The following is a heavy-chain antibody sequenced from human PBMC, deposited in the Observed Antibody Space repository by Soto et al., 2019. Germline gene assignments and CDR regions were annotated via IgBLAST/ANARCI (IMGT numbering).Heavy chain of an antibody. CDR3: ARAPYFGSGTYYYYALDV. J-gene: IGHJ6*02. CDR2: ISSSAGTI. D-gene: IGHD3-10*01. V-gene: IGHV3-11*01. CDR1: GLTFSDHY. Sequence: QVQLVESGGGLVKPGGSLSLSCAASGLTFSDHYMTWIRQAPGKGLERISYISSSAGTIYYADSVKGRFTISRDNAKNSLYLQMTNLRADDTAVYYCARAPYFGSGTYYYYALDVWGQGTTVTVSS.